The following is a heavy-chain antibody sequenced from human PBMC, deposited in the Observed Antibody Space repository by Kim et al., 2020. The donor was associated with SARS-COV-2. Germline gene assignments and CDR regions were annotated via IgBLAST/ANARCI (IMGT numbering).Heavy chain of an antibody. J-gene: IGHJ4*02. D-gene: IGHD6-6*01. CDR2: IYRGGQT. CDR3: ARRSNSNWSHDY. CDR1: GFTVTNSY. Sequence: GGSLRLSCAASGFTVTNSYMNWVRQAPGKGLEWVAVIYRGGQTYYTDSVKGRFTVSRDNSKNALFLQMNSLRVEDTATYYCARRSNSNWSHDYWGPGILV. V-gene: IGHV3-53*01.